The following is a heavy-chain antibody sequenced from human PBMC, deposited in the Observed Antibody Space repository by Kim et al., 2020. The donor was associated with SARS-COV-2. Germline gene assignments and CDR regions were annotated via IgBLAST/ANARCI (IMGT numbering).Heavy chain of an antibody. Sequence: SETLSLTCTVSGGSISSYYWSWIRQPPGKGLEWIGYIYYSGSTNYNPSLKSRVTISVDTSKNQFSLKLSSVTAAYTAVYYCAREGGDYYDSSGYSHNWFDPGGQGTLVTISS. CDR2: IYYSGST. J-gene: IGHJ5*02. CDR1: GGSISSYY. CDR3: AREGGDYYDSSGYSHNWFDP. V-gene: IGHV4-59*01. D-gene: IGHD3-22*01.